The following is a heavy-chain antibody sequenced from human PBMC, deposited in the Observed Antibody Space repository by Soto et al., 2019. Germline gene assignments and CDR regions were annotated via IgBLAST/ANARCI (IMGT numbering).Heavy chain of an antibody. V-gene: IGHV4-59*12. J-gene: IGHJ4*02. D-gene: IGHD5-12*01. CDR1: GGSISSYY. Sequence: SETLSLTCTVSGGSISSYYWSWIRQPPGKGLEWIGYIYYSGSTNYNPSLKSRVTISVDTSKNQFSLKLSSVTAADTAVYYCARMARLRSFDYWGRGTLVTVSS. CDR3: ARMARLRSFDY. CDR2: IYYSGST.